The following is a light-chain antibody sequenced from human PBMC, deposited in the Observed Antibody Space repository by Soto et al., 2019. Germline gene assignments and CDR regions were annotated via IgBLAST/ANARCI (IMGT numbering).Light chain of an antibody. J-gene: IGKJ1*01. CDR2: GTS. CDR3: QQCSFSPRT. CDR1: QSVGSSY. V-gene: IGKV3-20*01. Sequence: EVVLTQSPGTLSLSPGERATLSCRASQSVGSSYLAWYQQKPGQAPRVLIYGTSSRATGIPDRFSGSGSETDFTLTISRLEPEDSAVYYCQQCSFSPRTFGQGTKVDIK.